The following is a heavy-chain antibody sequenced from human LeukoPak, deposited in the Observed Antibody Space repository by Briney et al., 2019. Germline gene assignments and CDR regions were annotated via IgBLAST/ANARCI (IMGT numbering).Heavy chain of an antibody. D-gene: IGHD2-2*01. CDR1: GGSISSGSYY. CDR3: ARASSVVVPDASAFDI. J-gene: IGHJ3*02. V-gene: IGHV4-61*02. Sequence: SETLSLTCTVSGGSISSGSYYWSWIRQPAGKGLEWIGRIYTSGSTNYNPSLKSRVTMSVDTSKNQFSLKLSSVTAADTAVYYCARASSVVVPDASAFDIWGQGTMVTVSS. CDR2: IYTSGST.